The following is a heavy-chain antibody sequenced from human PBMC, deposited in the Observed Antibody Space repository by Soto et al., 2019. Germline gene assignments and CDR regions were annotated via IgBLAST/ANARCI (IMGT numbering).Heavy chain of an antibody. CDR3: ARDRGWSLFDY. Sequence: GGSLRLSCAASGFTFSSYWMYWVRQVPGKGLVWASRTDSDGSDTSYADSVKGRFTISRDNAKNTLYLQMKSLRAEDTAVYYCARDRGWSLFDYWGQGTLVTVSS. V-gene: IGHV3-74*01. CDR1: GFTFSSYW. J-gene: IGHJ4*01. D-gene: IGHD6-19*01. CDR2: TDSDGSDT.